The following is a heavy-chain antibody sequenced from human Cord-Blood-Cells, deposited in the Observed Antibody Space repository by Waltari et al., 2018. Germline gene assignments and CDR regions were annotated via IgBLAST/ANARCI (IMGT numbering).Heavy chain of an antibody. D-gene: IGHD2-8*01. V-gene: IGHV4-34*01. CDR3: ARGVGCTNGVCYTGAFDI. CDR1: GGSFSGYY. J-gene: IGHJ3*02. Sequence: QVQLQQWGAGLLKPSETLSLTYAVYGGSFSGYYWSWIRQPPGQGLEWIGEINHSGSTNDNPSLKSRVTISVDTSKNQFALKLSSVTAADTAVYYCARGVGCTNGVCYTGAFDIWGQGTMVTVSS. CDR2: INHSGST.